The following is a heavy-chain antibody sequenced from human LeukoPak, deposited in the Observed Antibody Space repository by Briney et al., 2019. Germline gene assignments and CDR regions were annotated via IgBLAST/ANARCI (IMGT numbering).Heavy chain of an antibody. V-gene: IGHV1-2*02. CDR1: GYTFSDYY. Sequence: GASVKVSCKASGYTFSDYYMHWVRQAPGQGLEWMGWINPNSGGSKSAQKFQGRVTMTRDTSINTAYMELNWLRSDDTAVYFCARGAGGYTGSGQIDPWGQGTLVTVSS. CDR3: ARGAGGYTGSGQIDP. D-gene: IGHD5-12*01. CDR2: INPNSGGS. J-gene: IGHJ5*02.